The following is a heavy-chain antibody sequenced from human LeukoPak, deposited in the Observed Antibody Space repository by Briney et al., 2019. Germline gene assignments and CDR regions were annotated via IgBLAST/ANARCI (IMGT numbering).Heavy chain of an antibody. CDR1: GGSISSYY. CDR2: IYYSGST. J-gene: IGHJ6*02. V-gene: IGHV4-59*01. D-gene: IGHD1-14*01. Sequence: SETLSLTCTVSGGSISSYYWTWIRQPPGKGLEWIGYIYYSGSTKYNPSLNSRVTISVDTSKNQFSLKLSSVTAADTAVYYCARASGNYYYYGMDVWGQGTTVTVSS. CDR3: ARASGNYYYYGMDV.